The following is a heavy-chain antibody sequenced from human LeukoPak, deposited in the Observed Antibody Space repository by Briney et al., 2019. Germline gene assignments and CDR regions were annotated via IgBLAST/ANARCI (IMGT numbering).Heavy chain of an antibody. V-gene: IGHV4-59*01. CDR2: IYYSGST. CDR3: ARDSRSLGVTTVTRGFDY. CDR1: GGSISSYY. D-gene: IGHD4-17*01. Sequence: PSETLSLTCTVSGGSISSYYWSWSRQPPGKGLEWIGYIYYSGSTNYNPSLKSRVTISVDTSKNQFSLKLSSVTAADTAVYFCARDSRSLGVTTVTRGFDYWGQGTLVTVSS. J-gene: IGHJ4*02.